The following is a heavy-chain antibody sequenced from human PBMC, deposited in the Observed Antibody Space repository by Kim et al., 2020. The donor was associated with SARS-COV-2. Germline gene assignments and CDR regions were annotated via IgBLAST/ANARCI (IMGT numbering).Heavy chain of an antibody. CDR2: SYI. V-gene: IGHV3-21*01. Sequence: SYIYYADSVKGRFTISRDNAKNSLYLQMNSLRAEDTAVYYCARGTNAFDIWGQGTMVTVSS. J-gene: IGHJ3*02. CDR3: ARGTNAFDI.